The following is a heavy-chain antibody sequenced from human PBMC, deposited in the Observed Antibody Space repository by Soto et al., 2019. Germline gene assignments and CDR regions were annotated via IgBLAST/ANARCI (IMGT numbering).Heavy chain of an antibody. J-gene: IGHJ4*02. CDR1: GFTFSSYS. CDR3: ARGQRDYDILTGYQGYYFDY. CDR2: ISSSSSTI. V-gene: IGHV3-48*02. D-gene: IGHD3-9*01. Sequence: GGSLRLSCAASGFTFSSYSMNWVRQAPGKGLEWVSYISSSSSTIYYADSVKGRFTISRDNAKNSLYLQMNSLRDEDTAVYYCARGQRDYDILTGYQGYYFDYWGQGTLVTVSS.